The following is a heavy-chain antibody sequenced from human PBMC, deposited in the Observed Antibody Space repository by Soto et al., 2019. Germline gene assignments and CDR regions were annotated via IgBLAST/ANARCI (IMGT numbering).Heavy chain of an antibody. Sequence: SVRVSCKASGGTFSSYTISWVRQAPGQGLEWMGRIIPILGIANYAQKFQGRVTITADKSTSTAYMELSSLRSEDTAVYYCAREHTGAPGAFDIWGQGTMVTVSS. V-gene: IGHV1-69*04. CDR1: GGTFSSYT. CDR3: AREHTGAPGAFDI. D-gene: IGHD2-2*02. J-gene: IGHJ3*02. CDR2: IIPILGIA.